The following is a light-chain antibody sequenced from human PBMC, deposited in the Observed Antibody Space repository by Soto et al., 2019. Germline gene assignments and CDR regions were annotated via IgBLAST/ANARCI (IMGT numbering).Light chain of an antibody. CDR2: WAS. CDR3: HQYNGIPWT. J-gene: IGKJ1*01. Sequence: DIVMTQSPDSLAVSLGERATINCKSSQSVLHSPNNKNDLAWYQQQPGQPPKLLIYWASTRESGVPDRFSGSGSGTDVTLTISSLQAEDVAVYYCHQYNGIPWTFGQGTKVEIK. V-gene: IGKV4-1*01. CDR1: QSVLHSPNNKND.